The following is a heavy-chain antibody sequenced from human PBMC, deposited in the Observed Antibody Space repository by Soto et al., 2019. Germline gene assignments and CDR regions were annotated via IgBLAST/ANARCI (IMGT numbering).Heavy chain of an antibody. Sequence: PGGSLRLSSAASGFTVSSNYMSWVRQAPGKGLEWVSVIYSGGSTYYADSVKGRFTISRDNSKNTLYLQMNSLRAEDTTVYYCARDRQWPRRSDYWGQGTLVTVSS. CDR1: GFTVSSNY. J-gene: IGHJ4*02. V-gene: IGHV3-53*01. CDR2: IYSGGST. D-gene: IGHD6-19*01. CDR3: ARDRQWPRRSDY.